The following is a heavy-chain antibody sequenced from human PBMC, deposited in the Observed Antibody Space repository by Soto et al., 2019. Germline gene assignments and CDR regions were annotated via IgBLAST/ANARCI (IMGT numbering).Heavy chain of an antibody. J-gene: IGHJ4*02. CDR1: GVSVSSNY. CDR3: ARWLTTYSGSH. CDR2: IYSGGST. Sequence: QDGWSLELGCAASGVSVSSNYMSWVRQAPGKGLEWVSVIYSGGSTYYADSVKGRFTISRDNSKNTLYLQMNSLRAEDTAVYYCARWLTTYSGSHWGQGTLVTVSS. V-gene: IGHV3-53*01. D-gene: IGHD3-22*01.